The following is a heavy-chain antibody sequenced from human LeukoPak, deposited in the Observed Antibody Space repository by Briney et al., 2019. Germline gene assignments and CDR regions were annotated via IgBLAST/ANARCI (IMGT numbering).Heavy chain of an antibody. CDR3: ARDRGRGYYDY. CDR1: GGSISSSSYY. D-gene: IGHD3-10*01. Sequence: KTSETLSLTCTVSGGSISSSSYYRGWIRQPPGKGLEWIGSIYYSGSTYYNPSLKSRVTISVDTSKNQFSLKLSSVTAADTAVYYCARDRGRGYYDYWGQGTLVTVSS. CDR2: IYYSGST. V-gene: IGHV4-39*07. J-gene: IGHJ4*02.